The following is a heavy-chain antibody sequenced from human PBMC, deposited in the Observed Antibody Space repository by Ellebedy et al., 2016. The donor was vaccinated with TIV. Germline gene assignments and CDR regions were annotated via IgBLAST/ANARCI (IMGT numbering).Heavy chain of an antibody. D-gene: IGHD6-19*01. CDR2: ISYEGSNQ. CDR3: ARVAAVGYFYYMDV. J-gene: IGHJ6*03. CDR1: GFSVRTHH. V-gene: IGHV3-30*03. Sequence: GGSLRLXXAASGFSVRTHHMTWVRQAPGKGLEWVALISYEGSNQNYADSVKGRVTISRDNSQNTLHLQMNSLRVEDTAVYYCARVAAVGYFYYMDVWGKGTTVTVSS.